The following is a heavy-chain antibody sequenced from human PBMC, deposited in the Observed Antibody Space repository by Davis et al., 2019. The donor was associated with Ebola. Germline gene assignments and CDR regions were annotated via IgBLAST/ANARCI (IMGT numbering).Heavy chain of an antibody. CDR3: AREFSSSWFNDAFDI. D-gene: IGHD6-13*01. CDR1: GFTVSSNY. J-gene: IGHJ3*02. V-gene: IGHV3-21*01. CDR2: ITSSSSYM. Sequence: GESLKISCAASGFTVSSNYMSWVRQAPGKGLEWVSSITSSSSYMYYADSVKGRFTISRDNAKNSLYLQMNSLRAEDTAVYYCAREFSSSWFNDAFDIWGQGTTVTVSS.